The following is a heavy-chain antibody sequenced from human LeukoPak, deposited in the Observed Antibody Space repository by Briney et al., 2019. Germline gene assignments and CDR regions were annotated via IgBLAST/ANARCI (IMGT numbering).Heavy chain of an antibody. J-gene: IGHJ6*02. CDR3: ASYGSGSYLALRFIGSTYGMDV. CDR2: IYDSEST. CDR1: GASISSRSYY. Sequence: ETLSLIRTVSGASISSRSYYWGWLRQPRGRGLEGIGRIYDSESTYYKPSLKSRVNISVDTSKNQFSLKLRSVTAADTAVYYCASYGSGSYLALRFIGSTYGMDVWGQGTTVTVSS. V-gene: IGHV4-39*07. D-gene: IGHD3-10*01.